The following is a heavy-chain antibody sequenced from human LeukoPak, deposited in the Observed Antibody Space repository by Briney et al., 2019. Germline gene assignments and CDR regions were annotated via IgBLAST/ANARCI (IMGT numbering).Heavy chain of an antibody. V-gene: IGHV4-59*01. CDR3: ARDPGRYFDWLPASQYGMDV. CDR2: IYYSGST. Sequence: SETLSLTCTVSGGSISSYYWSWIRQPPRKGLEWIGYIYYSGSTNYNPSLKSRVTISVDTSKNQFSLKLSSVTAADTAVYYCARDPGRYFDWLPASQYGMDVWGKGTTVTVSS. CDR1: GGSISSYY. D-gene: IGHD3-9*01. J-gene: IGHJ6*04.